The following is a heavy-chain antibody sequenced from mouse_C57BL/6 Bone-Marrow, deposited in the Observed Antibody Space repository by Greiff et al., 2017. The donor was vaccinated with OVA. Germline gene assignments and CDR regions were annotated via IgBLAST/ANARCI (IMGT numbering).Heavy chain of an antibody. V-gene: IGHV2-5*01. Sequence: VQLQQSGPGLVQPSQSLSITCTVSGFSLTSYGVHWVRQSPGKGLEWLGVIWRGGSTDYNAAFMSRLSITKDNSKSQVFFKMNSLQADDTAIYYCAKLLLTGTCYAMDYWGQGTSVTVSS. CDR3: AKLLLTGTCYAMDY. J-gene: IGHJ4*01. CDR1: GFSLTSYG. D-gene: IGHD4-1*01. CDR2: IWRGGST.